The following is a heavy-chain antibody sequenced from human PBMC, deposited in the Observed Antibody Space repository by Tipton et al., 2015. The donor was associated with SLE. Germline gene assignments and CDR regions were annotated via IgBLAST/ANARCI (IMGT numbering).Heavy chain of an antibody. CDR1: GGTFSSYT. V-gene: IGHV1-69*06. CDR2: IIPIFGTA. D-gene: IGHD2-2*01. Sequence: QSGAEVKKPGSSVKVSCKASGGTFSSYTFSWVRQAPGQGLEWMGRIIPIFGTANYAQKFQGRVTITADKSTSTIYMELSSLRSEDTAVYYCARDREWDADIVVVPAENWFDPWGQGTLVTVSS. CDR3: ARDREWDADIVVVPAENWFDP. J-gene: IGHJ5*02.